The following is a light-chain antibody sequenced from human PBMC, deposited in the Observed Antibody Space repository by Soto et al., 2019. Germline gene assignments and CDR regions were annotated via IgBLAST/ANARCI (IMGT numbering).Light chain of an antibody. J-gene: IGKJ1*01. V-gene: IGKV3-11*01. Sequence: ELMLTQSPATLSLSTGERATLSCRASQSVSIYLAWYQQKPGQAPRLLIYDASNRATGIPARFSGSGSGTDFTLTISSLEPEDFAVYYCQQRSNWPPTFGQGTKVDIK. CDR3: QQRSNWPPT. CDR2: DAS. CDR1: QSVSIY.